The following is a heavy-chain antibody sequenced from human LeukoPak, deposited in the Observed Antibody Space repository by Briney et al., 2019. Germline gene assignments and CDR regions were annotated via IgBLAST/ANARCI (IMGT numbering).Heavy chain of an antibody. CDR2: IYYSGST. Sequence: SETLSLTCTVSGGSISNSSYYWGWIRQPPGKGLEWIGSIYYSGSTYYNPSLKSRVTISVDTSKNQFSLKLSSVTAADTAVYYCASAGGTIFGVEYYYYGMDVWGQGTTVTVSS. J-gene: IGHJ6*02. D-gene: IGHD3-3*01. V-gene: IGHV4-39*01. CDR1: GGSISNSSYY. CDR3: ASAGGTIFGVEYYYYGMDV.